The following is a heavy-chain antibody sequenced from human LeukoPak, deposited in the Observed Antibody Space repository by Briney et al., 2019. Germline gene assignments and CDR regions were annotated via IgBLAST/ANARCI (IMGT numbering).Heavy chain of an antibody. Sequence: GASVKVSSKASGYTFTGYYMHWVRQAPGQGLEWMGWINPNSGGTNYAQKFQGRVTMTRDTSISTAYMELSRLRSDDTAVYYCARHLRSGDPSYYFDYGGQGTLVTVSS. CDR1: GYTFTGYY. CDR2: INPNSGGT. J-gene: IGHJ4*02. V-gene: IGHV1-2*02. CDR3: ARHLRSGDPSYYFDY. D-gene: IGHD5-24*01.